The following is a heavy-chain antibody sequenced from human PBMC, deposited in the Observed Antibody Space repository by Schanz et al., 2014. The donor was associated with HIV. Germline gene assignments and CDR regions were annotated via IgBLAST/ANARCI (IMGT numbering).Heavy chain of an antibody. CDR1: GGSLSSGGSYS. V-gene: IGHV4-30-2*01. J-gene: IGHJ6*02. Sequence: QLQLQESGSGLVKPSQTLSLTCAVSGGSLSSGGSYSWSWVRKPPGKGLEWIGHIYHTGGASYTPSLKSRVTMPVDKSKNQSSLKLTSVTAADTAVYYCARGPSGGLTPSRGMDVWGQGTTVTVSS. CDR3: ARGPSGGLTPSRGMDV. CDR2: IYHTGGA. D-gene: IGHD1-26*01.